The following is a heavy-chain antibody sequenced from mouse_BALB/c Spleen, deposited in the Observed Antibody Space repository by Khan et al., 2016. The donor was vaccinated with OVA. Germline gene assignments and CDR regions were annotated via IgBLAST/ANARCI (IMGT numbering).Heavy chain of an antibody. CDR3: THDRESAY. CDR2: IRWKSSNYAT. CDR1: GFKFSNYG. V-gene: IGHV6-6*02. Sequence: EVQLQEPGGGLVQPGGSMKLSCVASGFKFSNYGMNWGRRSPEKGLEWVSEIRWKSSNYATQYAESVKGRLPIARDDSKSSVYLKLKTLRAPDTGTYSGTHDRESAYRGQGTTLTVSS. J-gene: IGHJ2*01.